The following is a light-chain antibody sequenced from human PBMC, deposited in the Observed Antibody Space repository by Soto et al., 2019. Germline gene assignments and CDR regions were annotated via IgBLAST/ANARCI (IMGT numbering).Light chain of an antibody. V-gene: IGKV3-15*01. CDR2: GAS. J-gene: IGKJ1*01. Sequence: EIVMTQSPANLSVSPGESAMLSCRASEYVNNNLAWYQHKPGQAPRLLIFGASTRATDTPARFSGSGSGTEFTLTLSSPQSADSAVYYCQQYKKWPPWTFGQGTKVEIK. CDR3: QQYKKWPPWT. CDR1: EYVNNN.